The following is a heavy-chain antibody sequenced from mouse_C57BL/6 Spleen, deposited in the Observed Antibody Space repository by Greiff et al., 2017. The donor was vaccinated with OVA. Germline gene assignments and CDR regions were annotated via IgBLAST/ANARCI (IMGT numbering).Heavy chain of an antibody. CDR2: IDPSDSET. Sequence: VQLQQSGAELVRPGSSVKLSCKASGYTFTSYWMHWVKQRPIQGLEWIGNIDPSDSETHYNQKFKDKATLTVDKSSSTAYMQLSSLTSEDSAVYYCARGDYGYWYFDVWGTGTTVTVSS. CDR1: GYTFTSYW. J-gene: IGHJ1*03. V-gene: IGHV1-52*01. D-gene: IGHD1-1*02. CDR3: ARGDYGYWYFDV.